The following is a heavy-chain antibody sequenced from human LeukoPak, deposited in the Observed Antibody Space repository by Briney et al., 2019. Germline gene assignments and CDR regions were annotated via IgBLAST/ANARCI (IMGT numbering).Heavy chain of an antibody. CDR1: GGTFITSA. V-gene: IGHV1-69*13. J-gene: IGHJ4*02. CDR3: ARGSGDYVWGSYRPIHLDS. D-gene: IGHD3-16*02. Sequence: SVTVSCKTSGGTFITSAISWVRQAPGQGLEWMGGIIPMFGEADYAQKFQGRVTMTAAESTTTDYMDLSSLRSEDTAVYYCARGSGDYVWGSYRPIHLDSWGQGTLVTVSS. CDR2: IIPMFGEA.